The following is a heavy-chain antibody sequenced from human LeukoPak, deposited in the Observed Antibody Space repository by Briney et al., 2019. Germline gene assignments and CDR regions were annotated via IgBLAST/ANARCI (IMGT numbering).Heavy chain of an antibody. CDR2: FYYSGST. Sequence: SETLSLTCTVSGSSISSSIYYWGWIRQPPEKGLEWIASFYYSGSTYYNPSLKSRVTISVDTSKNQFSLKLSSVTAADTAVYYCAGDLWPSGYFDYWGQGTLVTVSS. CDR1: GSSISSSIYY. J-gene: IGHJ4*02. D-gene: IGHD3-16*01. V-gene: IGHV4-39*01. CDR3: AGDLWPSGYFDY.